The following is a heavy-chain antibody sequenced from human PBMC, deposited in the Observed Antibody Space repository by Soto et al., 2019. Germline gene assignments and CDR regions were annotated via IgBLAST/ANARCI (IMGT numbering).Heavy chain of an antibody. CDR2: ISGSSSFR. CDR3: ARVPDR. CDR1: GFTFSDYY. V-gene: IGHV3-11*03. D-gene: IGHD2-2*01. Sequence: GGSLRLSCAASGFTFSDYYMSWIRQAPGKGLEWVSYISGSSSFRNYADSVKGRFSISRDRSKNQFSLKLSSVTAADTAVYYCARVPDRWGQGTLVPVSS. J-gene: IGHJ5*02.